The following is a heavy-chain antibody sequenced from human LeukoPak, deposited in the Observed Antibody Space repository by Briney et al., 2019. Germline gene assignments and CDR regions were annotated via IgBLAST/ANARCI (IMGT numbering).Heavy chain of an antibody. V-gene: IGHV4-39*01. J-gene: IGHJ4*02. CDR1: GFTFSSYG. Sequence: GSLRLSCTASGFTFSSYGMHWVRQAPGKGLEWIGSIYYSGSTYYNPSLKSRVTISVDTSKNQFSLKLSSVTAADTAVYYCARHDRGGEYSSSWPDYWGQGTLVTVPS. D-gene: IGHD6-13*01. CDR3: ARHDRGGEYSSSWPDY. CDR2: IYYSGST.